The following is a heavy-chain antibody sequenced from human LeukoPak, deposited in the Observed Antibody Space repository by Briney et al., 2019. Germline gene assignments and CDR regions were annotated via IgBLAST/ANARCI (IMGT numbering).Heavy chain of an antibody. V-gene: IGHV4-38-2*02. CDR3: ARVSLAVVPNWFDP. Sequence: SETLSLTCIVSRYSISSGYYWSWIRQPPGKGPEWIGSIHHSGSTYYNPSLKSRVTVSVDTSENQFSLNLRSATAADTAVYYCARVSLAVVPNWFDPWGQGTLVTVSS. CDR2: IHHSGST. CDR1: RYSISSGYY. D-gene: IGHD6-19*01. J-gene: IGHJ5*02.